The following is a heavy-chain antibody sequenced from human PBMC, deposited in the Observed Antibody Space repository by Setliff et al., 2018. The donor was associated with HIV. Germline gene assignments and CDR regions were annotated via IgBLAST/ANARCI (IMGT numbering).Heavy chain of an antibody. CDR3: ARDNPSAHWFDP. V-gene: IGHV4-59*01. CDR2: IYFSGGT. J-gene: IGHJ5*02. CDR1: GASITSYY. Sequence: SETLSLTCTVSGASITSYYWSWIRQSPGKGLEWIGYIYFSGGTHYNPSLKSRLTTSIDQSKNQFSLKLTSVTPADTAIYFCARDNPSAHWFDPWGQGTLVTVSS.